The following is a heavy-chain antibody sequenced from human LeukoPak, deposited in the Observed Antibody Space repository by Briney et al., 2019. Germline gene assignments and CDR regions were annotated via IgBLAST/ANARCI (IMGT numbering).Heavy chain of an antibody. CDR1: GYRFPSYW. CDR3: ARGRYCGGDCYDAFDI. V-gene: IGHV5-51*01. J-gene: IGHJ3*02. CDR2: IYPGDFAT. D-gene: IGHD2-21*02. Sequence: GESLKISCKGSGYRFPSYWIGWVGQMPGKGLEWKGLIYPGDFATRHSPSFQGQVTISADKSISTAYLQWSSLKASDTAMYYCARGRYCGGDCYDAFDIWGQGTMVTVSS.